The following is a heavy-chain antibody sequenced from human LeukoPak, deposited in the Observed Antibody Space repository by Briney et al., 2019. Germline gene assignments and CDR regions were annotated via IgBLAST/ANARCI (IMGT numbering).Heavy chain of an antibody. V-gene: IGHV3-21*01. CDR3: ARAGGSTVSHSDY. J-gene: IGHJ4*02. CDR2: ISSSTSYI. D-gene: IGHD4-17*01. Sequence: PWGSLRLSCAASGFTFSSYSMNWIRQAPGKGLEWVSSISSSTSYIYYADSVKGRFTISKDNAKNSLYLQMHSLRAEDTAVYYCARAGGSTVSHSDYWGQGTLVTVSS. CDR1: GFTFSSYS.